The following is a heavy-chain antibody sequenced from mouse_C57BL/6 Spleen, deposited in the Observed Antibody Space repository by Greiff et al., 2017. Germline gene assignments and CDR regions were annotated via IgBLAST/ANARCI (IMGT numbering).Heavy chain of an antibody. CDR3: ARDYYGSSYVFDY. Sequence: VHLVESGAELVRPGTSVKVSCKASGYAFTNYLIEWVKQRPGQGLEWIGVINPGSGGTNYNEKFKGKATLTADKSSSTAYMQLSSLTSEDSAVYFCARDYYGSSYVFDYWGQGTTLTVSS. CDR1: GYAFTNYL. V-gene: IGHV1-54*01. CDR2: INPGSGGT. J-gene: IGHJ2*01. D-gene: IGHD1-1*01.